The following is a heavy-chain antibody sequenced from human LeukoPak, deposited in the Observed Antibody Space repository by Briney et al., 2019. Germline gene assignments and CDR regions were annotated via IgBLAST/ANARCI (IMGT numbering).Heavy chain of an antibody. Sequence: PGRSLRLSCAASGFTFSSSGMHWVRQAPGKGLEWVANIKQDGGAMYYVDSVKGRFTVSRDNAKNSLYLQMNSLRAEDTAVYYCARDLSSTSSYAMDVWGQGTTVTVSS. CDR2: IKQDGGAM. V-gene: IGHV3-7*05. J-gene: IGHJ6*02. D-gene: IGHD2-2*01. CDR3: ARDLSSTSSYAMDV. CDR1: GFTFSSSG.